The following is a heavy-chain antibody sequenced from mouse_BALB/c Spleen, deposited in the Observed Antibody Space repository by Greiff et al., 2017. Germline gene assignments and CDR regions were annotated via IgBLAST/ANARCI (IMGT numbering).Heavy chain of an antibody. Sequence: EVKVVESGAELVKPGASVKLSCTASGFNIKDTYMHWVKQRPEQGLEWIGRIDPANGNTKYDPKFQGKATITADTSSNTAYLQLSSLTSEDTAVYYCARSYYRYDRDYYAMDYWGQGTSVTVSS. CDR2: IDPANGNT. D-gene: IGHD2-14*01. V-gene: IGHV14-3*02. J-gene: IGHJ4*01. CDR3: ARSYYRYDRDYYAMDY. CDR1: GFNIKDTY.